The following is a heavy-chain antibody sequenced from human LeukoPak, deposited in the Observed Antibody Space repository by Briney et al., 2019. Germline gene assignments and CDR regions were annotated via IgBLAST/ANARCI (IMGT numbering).Heavy chain of an antibody. V-gene: IGHV1-8*01. D-gene: IGHD6-25*01. Sequence: ASVKVSCKAFGYIFTSYEINWVRQAAGQGLEWMGWVNPDSGNTGCAQKFQGRVTMTRNTSIRTAYMELGSLRSEDTAVYYCARGRAGYWFDPWGQGTLVTVSS. CDR3: ARGRAGYWFDP. CDR2: VNPDSGNT. CDR1: GYIFTSYE. J-gene: IGHJ5*02.